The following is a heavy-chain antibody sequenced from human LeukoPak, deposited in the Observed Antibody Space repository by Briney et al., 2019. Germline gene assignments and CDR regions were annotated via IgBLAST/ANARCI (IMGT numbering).Heavy chain of an antibody. CDR3: AKGGLRPQDPFDY. Sequence: HPGGSLRLSCAASGFTFSSYAMHWVRQAPGKGLEWVAVISYDGSNEYYADSVKGRFTISRDKSKNTLYLQMNSLRLEDTAVYYCAKGGLRPQDPFDYWGQGTLVTVSS. J-gene: IGHJ4*02. D-gene: IGHD5-12*01. V-gene: IGHV3-30*04. CDR2: ISYDGSNE. CDR1: GFTFSSYA.